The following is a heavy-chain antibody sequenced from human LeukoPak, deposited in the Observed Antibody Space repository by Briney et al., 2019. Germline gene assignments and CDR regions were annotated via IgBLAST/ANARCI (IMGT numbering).Heavy chain of an antibody. D-gene: IGHD6-13*01. Sequence: SETLSLTCTVSGGSISSYYWSWIRQPPGKGLEWIGYIYYSGSTNYNPSLKSRVTISVDTSKNQFSLKLSSVTAADTAVYYCARVSSSWYYFDYWGQGTLVTVSS. CDR2: IYYSGST. J-gene: IGHJ4*02. CDR3: ARVSSSWYYFDY. CDR1: GGSISSYY. V-gene: IGHV4-59*01.